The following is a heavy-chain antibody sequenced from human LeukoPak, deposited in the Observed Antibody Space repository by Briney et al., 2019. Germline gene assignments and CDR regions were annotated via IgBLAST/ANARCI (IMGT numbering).Heavy chain of an antibody. CDR2: IRSKAYGGTT. V-gene: IGHV3-49*04. CDR1: GFTFGDYA. Sequence: GGSLRLSCTASGFTFGDYAMSWVRQAPGKGLEWVGFIRSKAYGGTTEYAASVKGRSTISRDDSKSIAYLQMNSLKTEDTAVYYCTREGFAAAGYVDYWGQGTLVTVSS. D-gene: IGHD6-13*01. CDR3: TREGFAAAGYVDY. J-gene: IGHJ4*02.